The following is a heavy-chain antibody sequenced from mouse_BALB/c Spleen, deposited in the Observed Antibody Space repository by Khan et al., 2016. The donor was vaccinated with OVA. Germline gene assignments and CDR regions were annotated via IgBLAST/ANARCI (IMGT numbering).Heavy chain of an antibody. V-gene: IGHV1-4*01. Sequence: QVQLKQSGAELARPGASVKMSCKASGYTFTSYTMHWVKQRPGEGLEWVGYINHSSGYTKYKKKLKDKATLTADKSSSTAYMQLSSLTSEDSAVYYCARTHERWGQGTTLTVSS. J-gene: IGHJ2*01. CDR1: GYTFTSYT. CDR2: INHSSGYT. CDR3: ARTHER.